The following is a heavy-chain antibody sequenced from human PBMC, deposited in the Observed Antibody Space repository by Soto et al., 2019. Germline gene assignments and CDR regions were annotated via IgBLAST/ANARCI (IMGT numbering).Heavy chain of an antibody. Sequence: XESLSLSSAASSFTFSSYCMHWVRQAPGKGLEWVAVISYDVSNKYYADSVKGRFTISRDNSKNTLYLQMNSLRAEDTAVYYCAKDRLGSGWVFDYWGQGTLVTVPS. D-gene: IGHD6-19*01. CDR1: SFTFSSYC. J-gene: IGHJ4*02. CDR3: AKDRLGSGWVFDY. V-gene: IGHV3-30*18. CDR2: ISYDVSNK.